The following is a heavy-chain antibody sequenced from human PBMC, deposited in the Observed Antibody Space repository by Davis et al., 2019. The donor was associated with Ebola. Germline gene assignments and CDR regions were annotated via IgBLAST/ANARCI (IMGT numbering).Heavy chain of an antibody. Sequence: PGGSLRLSCAASGFTFSSYAMRWVRQAPGKGLEWVSAISGSGGSTYYADSVKGRFTISRDNAKNALYLQMNSLRAEDTAVYYCARESDYYYGMDVWGQGTTVTVSS. J-gene: IGHJ6*02. CDR3: ARESDYYYGMDV. V-gene: IGHV3-23*01. CDR1: GFTFSSYA. CDR2: ISGSGGST.